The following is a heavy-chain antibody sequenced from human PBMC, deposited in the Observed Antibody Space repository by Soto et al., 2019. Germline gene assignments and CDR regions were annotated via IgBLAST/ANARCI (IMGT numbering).Heavy chain of an antibody. J-gene: IGHJ6*02. CDR3: ARDLRTLWSTNTDYGIDV. Sequence: QDQLVQSGAEVKKPGASVKVSCKASGYTFTSYGINWVRQAPGQGLEWMGGISAYNGNTDYAQKVQGRVTMTTDTSTSTAYMELRSLTSDDTAVYYCARDLRTLWSTNTDYGIDVWGQGTTVTVSS. V-gene: IGHV1-18*04. D-gene: IGHD2-2*01. CDR2: ISAYNGNT. CDR1: GYTFTSYG.